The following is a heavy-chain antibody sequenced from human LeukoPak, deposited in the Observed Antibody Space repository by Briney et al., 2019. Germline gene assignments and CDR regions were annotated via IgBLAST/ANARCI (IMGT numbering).Heavy chain of an antibody. D-gene: IGHD2-2*01. CDR3: ARAGDIVVVPAAAVLFDP. V-gene: IGHV4-34*01. CDR1: GGSFNGYY. J-gene: IGHJ5*02. CDR2: INHSGST. Sequence: SETLSLTCAGYGGSFNGYYWGWIRQPPGKGLEWIGEINHSGSTNYNSSLKSRVTISVDTSKNQFSLKLSSVTAADTAVYYCARAGDIVVVPAAAVLFDPWGQGTLVTVSS.